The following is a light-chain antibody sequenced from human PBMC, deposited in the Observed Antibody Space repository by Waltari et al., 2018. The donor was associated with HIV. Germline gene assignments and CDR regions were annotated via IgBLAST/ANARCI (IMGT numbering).Light chain of an antibody. J-gene: IGKJ2*01. CDR2: DAA. CDR3: QQRYKWPRT. V-gene: IGKV3-11*01. Sequence: EIVLTLSPATLSLSPGERATLSCRASQSVSSSLAWYQQKPGQAPRLLIYDAANRATVIPARFSGSGSGTDFTLTINSLEPEDFAVYYCQQRYKWPRTFGQGTKLEIK. CDR1: QSVSSS.